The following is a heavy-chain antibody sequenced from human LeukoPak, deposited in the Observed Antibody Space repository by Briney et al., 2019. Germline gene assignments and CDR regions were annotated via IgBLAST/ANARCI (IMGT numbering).Heavy chain of an antibody. CDR2: ISYDGSND. D-gene: IGHD5-24*01. CDR1: GFTFGHYG. J-gene: IGHJ4*02. CDR3: ASLSVEMTTIDY. Sequence: GGSLRLSCAASGFTFGHYGMHWVRQAPGKGLEWVSLISYDGSNDYYADSVKGRFTVSRDNSKNTLYLQMNGLRAEDTAVYYCASLSVEMTTIDYWGQGTLVTVSS. V-gene: IGHV3-30*03.